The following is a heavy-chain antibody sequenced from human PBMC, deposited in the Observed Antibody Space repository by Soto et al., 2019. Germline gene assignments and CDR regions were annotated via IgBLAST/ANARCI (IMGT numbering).Heavy chain of an antibody. V-gene: IGHV1-2*04. Sequence: QVQLVQSGAEVKKPGASVKVSCKASGYTFTGYYMHWVRQAPGQGLEGMGWINPNSGGTTYAQKFQGWGTRTRDTSSSTAYMELSRLRSDATAVDYCARYARGDEAPLDYWGQGTLVTVSS. D-gene: IGHD2-8*01. J-gene: IGHJ4*02. CDR3: ARYARGDEAPLDY. CDR2: INPNSGGT. CDR1: GYTFTGYY.